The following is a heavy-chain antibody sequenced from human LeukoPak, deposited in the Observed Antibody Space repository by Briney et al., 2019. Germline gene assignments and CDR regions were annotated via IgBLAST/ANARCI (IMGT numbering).Heavy chain of an antibody. CDR1: GFTFSSYA. CDR2: IYASGENT. D-gene: IGHD1-7*01. Sequence: GGSLRLSCAASGFTFSSYAMTWVRQAPGRGLEWVSGIYASGENTYYADSVKGRFTISRDNSKNTLYLQMDSLRGEDTAVYYCVRGLRELPYWGQGTLVTVSS. J-gene: IGHJ4*02. V-gene: IGHV3-23*01. CDR3: VRGLRELPY.